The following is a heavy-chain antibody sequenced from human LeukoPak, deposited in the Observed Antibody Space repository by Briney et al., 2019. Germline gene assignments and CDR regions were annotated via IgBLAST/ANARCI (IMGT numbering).Heavy chain of an antibody. J-gene: IGHJ3*02. Sequence: SETLSLTCAVYGGSFSGYYWSWIRQPPGKGLEWIGEINHSGSTNYNPSLKSRVTISVDTPKNQFSLKLSSVTAADTAVYYCARAPRVSSGWRPRGPLNAFDIWGQGTMVTVSS. D-gene: IGHD6-19*01. CDR3: ARAPRVSSGWRPRGPLNAFDI. CDR1: GGSFSGYY. CDR2: INHSGST. V-gene: IGHV4-34*01.